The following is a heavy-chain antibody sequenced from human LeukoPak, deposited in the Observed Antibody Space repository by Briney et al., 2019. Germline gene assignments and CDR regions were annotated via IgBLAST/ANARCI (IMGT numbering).Heavy chain of an antibody. CDR2: IRYDGSNR. J-gene: IGHJ6*02. CDR1: GFTFTGYG. V-gene: IGHV3-30*02. CDR3: AKDHYGSGSPSDYYYYGMDV. Sequence: GGSLRLSCAASGFTFTGYGMHWVRQAPGKGLGWVGFIRYDGSNRYYADSVKGRFTISRDNSKNTLYLQMNGLRAEDTAVYYCAKDHYGSGSPSDYYYYGMDVWGQGTTVTVSS. D-gene: IGHD3-10*01.